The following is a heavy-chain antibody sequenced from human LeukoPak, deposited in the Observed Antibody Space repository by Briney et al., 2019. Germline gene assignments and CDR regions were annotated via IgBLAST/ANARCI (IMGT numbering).Heavy chain of an antibody. V-gene: IGHV1-69*05. CDR3: AGQKLGYCSGGSCPLLGY. CDR2: IIPIFGTA. Sequence: SVKVSCKASGGTFSSYAISWVRQAPGQGLEWMGRIIPIFGTANYAQRFQGRVTITTDESTSTAYMELSSLRSEDTAVYYCAGQKLGYCSGGSCPLLGYWGQGTLVTVSS. CDR1: GGTFSSYA. J-gene: IGHJ4*02. D-gene: IGHD2-15*01.